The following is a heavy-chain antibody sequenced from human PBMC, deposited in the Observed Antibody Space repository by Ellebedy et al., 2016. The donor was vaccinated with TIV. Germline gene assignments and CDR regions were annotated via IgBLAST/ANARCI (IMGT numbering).Heavy chain of an antibody. D-gene: IGHD6-6*01. CDR1: GYTFTSYG. Sequence: AASVKVSCKASGYTFTSYGISWVRQAPGQGLEWMGWISTYNGNTNYAQKLQGRVTMTTDTSTSTAYMELRSLRSDDTAVYYCARALPSSSTTSRWFDPWGQGTLVTVSS. CDR2: ISTYNGNT. CDR3: ARALPSSSTTSRWFDP. V-gene: IGHV1-18*01. J-gene: IGHJ5*02.